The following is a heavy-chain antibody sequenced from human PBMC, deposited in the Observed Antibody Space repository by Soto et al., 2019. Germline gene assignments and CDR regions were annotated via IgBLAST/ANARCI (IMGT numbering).Heavy chain of an antibody. CDR3: AKEKSVMYSGYHAFDI. CDR2: IKSGGSTI. J-gene: IGHJ3*02. CDR1: GFYFKSYE. Sequence: PVGSLGLACAACGFYFKSYEMDWIRQAPGKGLEWIAYIKSGGSTIFYADSVKGRFTVSRDDAKDSLYCEMNSLRAEDTDVYYCAKEKSVMYSGYHAFDIWGQGTMVTVSS. V-gene: IGHV3-48*03. D-gene: IGHD5-12*01.